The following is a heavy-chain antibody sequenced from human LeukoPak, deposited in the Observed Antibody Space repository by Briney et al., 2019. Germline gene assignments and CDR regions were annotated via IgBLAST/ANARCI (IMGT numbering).Heavy chain of an antibody. D-gene: IGHD2-2*01. CDR1: GFTFSSYS. V-gene: IGHV3-21*01. CDR2: ISSSSSYI. CDR3: ANALRVVPSIDGAFDI. J-gene: IGHJ3*02. Sequence: GGSLRLSCAASGFTFSSYSMNWVRQAPGKGLEWVSSISSSSSYIYYADSVKGRFTISRDNAKNSLYLQMNSLRAEDTAVYYCANALRVVPSIDGAFDIWGQGTMVTVSS.